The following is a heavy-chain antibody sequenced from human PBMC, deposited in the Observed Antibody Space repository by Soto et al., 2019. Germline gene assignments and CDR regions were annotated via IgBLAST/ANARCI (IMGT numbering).Heavy chain of an antibody. CDR1: GGSISSYY. V-gene: IGHV4-59*01. J-gene: IGHJ4*02. CDR2: IYYSGST. CDR3: ARIVATIADIYFDY. Sequence: QVQLQESGPGLVKPSETLSLTCTVSGGSISSYYWSWIRQPPGKGLEWIGYIYYSGSTNYNPSHKSRVTISVDTSKNQFSLKLSSVTAADTAVYYCARIVATIADIYFDYWGQGTLVTVSS. D-gene: IGHD5-12*01.